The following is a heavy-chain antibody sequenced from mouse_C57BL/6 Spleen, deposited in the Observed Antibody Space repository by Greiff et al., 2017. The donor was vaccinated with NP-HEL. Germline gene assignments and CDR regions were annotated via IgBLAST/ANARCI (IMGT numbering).Heavy chain of an antibody. V-gene: IGHV5-9-1*02. Sequence: EVKLMESGEGLVKPGGSLKLSCAASGFTFSSYAMSWVRQTPEKRLEWVAYISSGGDYTYYADTVKGRFTISRDNARNTLYLQMSSLKSEDTAMYYCTRDRGYEYYAMDYWGQGTSVTVSS. CDR2: ISSGGDYT. D-gene: IGHD2-2*01. J-gene: IGHJ4*01. CDR1: GFTFSSYA. CDR3: TRDRGYEYYAMDY.